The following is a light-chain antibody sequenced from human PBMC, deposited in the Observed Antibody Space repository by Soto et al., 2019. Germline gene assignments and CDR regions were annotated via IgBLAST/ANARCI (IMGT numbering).Light chain of an antibody. CDR1: QSVSSSY. CDR2: GAS. Sequence: DIVLTQSPGTLSLSPGERATLSCRASQSVSSSYLAWYQQKPGRAPRLLIYGASSRATGIPDRLSGSGSGTDFTLTISRLEPEDFAVYYCQQYGSSPRTFGQGTKVEIK. V-gene: IGKV3-20*01. J-gene: IGKJ1*01. CDR3: QQYGSSPRT.